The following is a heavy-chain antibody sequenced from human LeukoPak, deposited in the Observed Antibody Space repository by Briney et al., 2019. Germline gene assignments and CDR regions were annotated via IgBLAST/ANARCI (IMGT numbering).Heavy chain of an antibody. Sequence: ASVKVSCKASGYTFTSYGISWVRQAPGQGLEWMGWISAYNGNTNYAQKLQGRVTMTTDTSTSTAYMELRSLRSDDTAVYYCARDKKSFYGSGSYYSDYWGQGTLVTVSS. CDR1: GYTFTSYG. V-gene: IGHV1-18*01. CDR2: ISAYNGNT. D-gene: IGHD3-10*01. CDR3: ARDKKSFYGSGSYYSDY. J-gene: IGHJ4*02.